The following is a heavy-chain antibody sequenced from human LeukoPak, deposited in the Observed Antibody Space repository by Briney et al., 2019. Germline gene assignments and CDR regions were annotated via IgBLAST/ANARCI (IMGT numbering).Heavy chain of an antibody. CDR1: GFNFSSYW. J-gene: IGHJ4*02. V-gene: IGHV3-7*03. CDR3: ARDQYDTWSRRGNFDS. D-gene: IGHD3-3*01. Sequence: PGGSLRLSCAASGFNFSSYWMSWVRQAPGKGLEWVANIKLDGSEKNYVDSVKGRFTISRDNTKNSLYLQMNSLRAEDTAVFYCARDQYDTWSRRGNFDSWGQGTLVIVSS. CDR2: IKLDGSEK.